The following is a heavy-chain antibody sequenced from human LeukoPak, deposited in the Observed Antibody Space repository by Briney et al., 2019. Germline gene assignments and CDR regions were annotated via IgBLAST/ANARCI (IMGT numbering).Heavy chain of an antibody. Sequence: PSETLSLTCAVSGYSISSGYYWGWIRQPPGKGLEWIGSIYHSGSTYYNPSLKRRVTISVDTSKNQFSLKLSSVTAADTAVYYCAREPLDYWGQGTLVTVSS. CDR2: IYHSGST. CDR3: AREPLDY. J-gene: IGHJ4*02. V-gene: IGHV4-38-2*02. CDR1: GYSISSGYY.